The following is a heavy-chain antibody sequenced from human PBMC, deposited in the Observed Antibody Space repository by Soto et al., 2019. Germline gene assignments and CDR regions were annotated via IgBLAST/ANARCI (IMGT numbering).Heavy chain of an antibody. CDR1: GFTLRSHR. V-gene: IGHV3-74*01. Sequence: EVQLVESGGGLVQPGGSLRVSCAASGFTLRSHRIHWVRQAPGKGLEWVSRIDTDGGGTSYADSVKGRFTISTDNAKNTVYLQMSARRAEVTAVYYCATVFDLWGQGTLVTVSS. CDR2: IDTDGGGT. CDR3: ATVFDL. J-gene: IGHJ5*02.